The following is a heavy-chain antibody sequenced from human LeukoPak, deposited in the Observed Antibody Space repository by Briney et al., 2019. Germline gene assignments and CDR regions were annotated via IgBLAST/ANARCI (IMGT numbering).Heavy chain of an antibody. CDR1: GYTFTSYA. Sequence: ASVKVSCKASGYTFTSYAMNWVRQAPGQGLEWMGWINTNTGNPTYAQGFTGRFVFSLDTSVSTAYLQISSLKAEDTAVYYCASVSGSSGEPYFDYWGQGTLVTVSS. CDR3: ASVSGSSGEPYFDY. CDR2: INTNTGNP. D-gene: IGHD3-10*01. V-gene: IGHV7-4-1*02. J-gene: IGHJ4*02.